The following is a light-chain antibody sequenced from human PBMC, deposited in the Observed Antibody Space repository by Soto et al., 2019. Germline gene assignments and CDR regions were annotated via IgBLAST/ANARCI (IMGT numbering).Light chain of an antibody. CDR3: QQRSNWPPP. CDR2: DAS. CDR1: QSVSSY. Sequence: EVVWTQSPATLSLSPGERATLSCRASQSVSSYLSWYQQKPGQAPRLLIYDASTRDTGIPARFSGSGSGTDFTLTITSLEPEDFAVYYCQQRSNWPPPFGQGTKVAI. J-gene: IGKJ1*01. V-gene: IGKV3-11*01.